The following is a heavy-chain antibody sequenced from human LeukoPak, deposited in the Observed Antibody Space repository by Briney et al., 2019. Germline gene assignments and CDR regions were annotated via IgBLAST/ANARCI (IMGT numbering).Heavy chain of an antibody. V-gene: IGHV3-23*01. J-gene: IGHJ4*02. D-gene: IGHD2-15*01. CDR1: GFTFSSYA. Sequence: GGSPRLSCAASGFTFSSYAMSWVRQAPGKGLEWVSAISGSGGSTYYADSVKGRFTISRDNSKNTLYLQMNSLRAEDTAVYYCAKDPVVVVAAKPAGYYWGQGTLVTVSS. CDR2: ISGSGGST. CDR3: AKDPVVVVAAKPAGYY.